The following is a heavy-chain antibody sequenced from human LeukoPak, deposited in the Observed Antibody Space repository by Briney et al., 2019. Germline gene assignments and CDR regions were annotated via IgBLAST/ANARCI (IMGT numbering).Heavy chain of an antibody. J-gene: IGHJ5*02. Sequence: NPSETLSLTCAVYGGSFSGYYWSWIRQPPGKGLEWIGEINHSGSTNYNPSLKSRVTISVDTSKNQFSLKLSSVTAADTAVYYCARARGYCSSTSCYRWFDPWGQGTLVTVSS. V-gene: IGHV4-34*01. CDR1: GGSFSGYY. D-gene: IGHD2-2*01. CDR3: ARARGYCSSTSCYRWFDP. CDR2: INHSGST.